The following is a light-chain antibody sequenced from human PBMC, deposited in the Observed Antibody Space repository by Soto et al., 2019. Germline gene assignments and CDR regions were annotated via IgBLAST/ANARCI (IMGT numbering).Light chain of an antibody. CDR2: DTS. CDR1: QSICEK. CDR3: QQYNRWPLT. J-gene: IGKJ4*01. Sequence: EIVMTQSPATLSVSPGERVTLFCRASQSICEKLAWYQQKPGQTPRLVIYDTSTRATGTPGSFSGSGSGTEFTLTISSLQSEDFAVYYCQQYNRWPLTFGGGTKVEIK. V-gene: IGKV3-15*01.